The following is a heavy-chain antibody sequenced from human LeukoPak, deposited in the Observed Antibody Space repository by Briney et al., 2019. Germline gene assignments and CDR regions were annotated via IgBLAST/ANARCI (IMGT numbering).Heavy chain of an antibody. CDR1: GGSFSGYY. V-gene: IGHV4-34*01. CDR2: IYHIGST. Sequence: SEALSHTCAVYGGSFSGYYWSPMRPPPARGLEWMGEIYHIGSTNYNPYIKSRVTISVDTSNNQFSLMLRPMTAADTAVYYCAKTTGLYYDYVWGSYRSPYYFDYWGQGTLVTVSS. D-gene: IGHD3-16*02. J-gene: IGHJ4*02. CDR3: AKTTGLYYDYVWGSYRSPYYFDY.